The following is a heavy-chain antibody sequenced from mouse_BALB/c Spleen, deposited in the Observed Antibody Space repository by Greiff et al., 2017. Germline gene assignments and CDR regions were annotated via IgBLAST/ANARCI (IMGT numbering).Heavy chain of an antibody. Sequence: VQLQQPGAELVKPGTSVKLSCKASGYNFTSYWINWVKLRPGQGLEWIGDIYPGSGSTNYNEKFKSKATLTVDTSSSTAYMQLSSLASEDSALYYCARGYYDSSYDWFAYWGQGTLVTVSA. CDR1: GYNFTSYW. D-gene: IGHD1-1*01. CDR3: ARGYYDSSYDWFAY. CDR2: IYPGSGST. J-gene: IGHJ3*01. V-gene: IGHV1-55*01.